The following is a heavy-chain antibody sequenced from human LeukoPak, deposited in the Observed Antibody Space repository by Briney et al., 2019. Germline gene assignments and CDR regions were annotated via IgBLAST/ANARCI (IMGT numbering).Heavy chain of an antibody. CDR1: GGTFSSYA. Sequence: SVKVSCKASGGTFSSYAISWVRQAPGQGLEWMGGIIPIFGTANYAQKFQGRVTITADESTSTAYMELSSLRSEDTAVYYCARGWLAETMVVTPYNYWGQGTLVTASS. V-gene: IGHV1-69*13. CDR2: IIPIFGTA. CDR3: ARGWLAETMVVTPYNY. D-gene: IGHD4-23*01. J-gene: IGHJ4*02.